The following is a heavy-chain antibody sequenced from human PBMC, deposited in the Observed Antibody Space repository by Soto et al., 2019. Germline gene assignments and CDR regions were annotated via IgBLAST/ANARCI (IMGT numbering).Heavy chain of an antibody. Sequence: PGGSLRLSCTASGFNFGDYAMSWLRQAPGKGLEWVSFIRSKAYGGTTEYAASVKGRFTISRDDSKSIAYLQMNSLKIEDTAVYYCSGYSSGWYPHGRAVWGQGPRVAVSS. D-gene: IGHD6-19*01. CDR2: IRSKAYGGTT. CDR3: SGYSSGWYPHGRAV. V-gene: IGHV3-49*03. J-gene: IGHJ6*01. CDR1: GFNFGDYA.